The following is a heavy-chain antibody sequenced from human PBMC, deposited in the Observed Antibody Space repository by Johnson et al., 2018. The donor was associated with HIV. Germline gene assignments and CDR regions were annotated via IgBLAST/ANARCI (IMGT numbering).Heavy chain of an antibody. D-gene: IGHD6-19*01. V-gene: IGHV3-7*04. CDR2: IKQDGSEK. J-gene: IGHJ3*02. CDR1: GFTFSSYW. CDR3: VRDQGSGWPTNAFDI. Sequence: VQLVESGGGLIQPGGSLRLSCAASGFTFSSYWMSWVRQAPGKGLEWVANIKQDGSEKYYVDSVKGRFTISRDNAKNSLYLQMNSLRAEDTAVYYCVRDQGSGWPTNAFDIWGRGTRVTVSS.